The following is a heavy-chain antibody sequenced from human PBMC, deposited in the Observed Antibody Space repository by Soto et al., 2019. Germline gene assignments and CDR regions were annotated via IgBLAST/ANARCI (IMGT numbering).Heavy chain of an antibody. J-gene: IGHJ4*02. Sequence: QVQLQESGPGLVKPSGTLSLTCAVSGGSISSSNWWSWVRQPPGKGLEWIGEIYHVGSTNYNPSLKSRVTMSVDKSKNPFSLRLSAVTAADTAVYYCVRSTEGWFGLFDSWGQGTLVTVSS. D-gene: IGHD3-10*01. V-gene: IGHV4-4*02. CDR3: VRSTEGWFGLFDS. CDR2: IYHVGST. CDR1: GGSISSSNW.